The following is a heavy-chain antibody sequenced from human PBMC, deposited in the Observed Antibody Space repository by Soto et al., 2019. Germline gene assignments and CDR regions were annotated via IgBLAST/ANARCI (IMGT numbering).Heavy chain of an antibody. CDR3: ARVKRCNRAFRYWLGN. CDR2: FDSAGST. Sequence: SQIMPLTCTVFGGSGSDDGYYRSCILKTPGKGLEWIGYFDSAGSTNYTPSVKSRVTISVDTSKNQFSRRLSSLTAADTAVSFCARVKRCNRAFRYWLGNRGEGTLVTVSS. D-gene: IGHD1-20*01. CDR1: GGSGSDDGYY. V-gene: IGHV4-61*08. J-gene: IGHJ4*02.